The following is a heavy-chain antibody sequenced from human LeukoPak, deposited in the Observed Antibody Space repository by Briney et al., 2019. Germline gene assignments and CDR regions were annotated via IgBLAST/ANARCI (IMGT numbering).Heavy chain of an antibody. CDR2: INPNSGGT. Sequence: ASVKVSCKASGYTFTGYYMHWVRQAPGQGLEWMGRINPNSGGTNYAQKFQGRVTMTRDTSISTAYMELSRLRSDDTAVYYCARGSYDFWSGYYYGMDVWGQGTTVTVSS. J-gene: IGHJ6*02. D-gene: IGHD3-3*01. CDR1: GYTFTGYY. V-gene: IGHV1-2*06. CDR3: ARGSYDFWSGYYYGMDV.